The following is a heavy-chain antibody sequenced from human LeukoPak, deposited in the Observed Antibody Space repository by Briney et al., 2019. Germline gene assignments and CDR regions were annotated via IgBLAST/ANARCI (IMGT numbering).Heavy chain of an antibody. V-gene: IGHV3-48*03. CDR2: ISKSGNNL. D-gene: IGHD2-8*01. CDR3: ARDIVNGPFVTSLES. CDR1: GFTFSLYE. J-gene: IGHJ4*02. Sequence: GGSLRLSCVASGFTFSLYEMNWVRQAPGKGLEWVSCISKSGNNLHYADSVKGRFTISRDNAKNSLYLHMNSLRTEDTAVYYCARDIVNGPFVTSLESWGQGALVTVSS.